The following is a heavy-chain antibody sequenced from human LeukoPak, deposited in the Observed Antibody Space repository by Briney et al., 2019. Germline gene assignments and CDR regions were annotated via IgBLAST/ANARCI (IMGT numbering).Heavy chain of an antibody. D-gene: IGHD6-13*01. CDR1: GFTFSSYG. J-gene: IGHJ4*02. Sequence: GGSLRLSCAASGFTFSSYGMHWVRQAPGKGLEWVAVISYDGSNKYYADSVKGRFTISRDNSKNTLYLQMNSPRAEDTAVYYCAKDSHSQQLVTEYFDYWGQGTLVTVSS. CDR2: ISYDGSNK. V-gene: IGHV3-30*18. CDR3: AKDSHSQQLVTEYFDY.